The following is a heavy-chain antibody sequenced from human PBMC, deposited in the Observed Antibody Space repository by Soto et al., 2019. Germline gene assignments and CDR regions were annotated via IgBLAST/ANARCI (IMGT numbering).Heavy chain of an antibody. D-gene: IGHD2-15*01. CDR2: ISYDGSNK. J-gene: IGHJ6*02. Sequence: ESGGGVVQPGRSLRLSCAASGFTFSSYAMHWVRQAPGKGLEWVAVISYDGSNKYYADSVKGRFTISRDNSKNTLYLQMNSLRAEDTAVYYCARGIAATLYGMDVWGQGTTVTVSS. CDR1: GFTFSSYA. V-gene: IGHV3-30-3*01. CDR3: ARGIAATLYGMDV.